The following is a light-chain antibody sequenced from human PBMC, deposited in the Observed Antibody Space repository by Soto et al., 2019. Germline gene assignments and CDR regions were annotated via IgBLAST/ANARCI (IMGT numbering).Light chain of an antibody. V-gene: IGKV3-20*01. Sequence: EIVLTQSPGTLSLSPGERATLSCRASQTVSSNYLAWCQQRPGQAPRLLIYGASSRATGIPDRFSGSGSGTDFTLTISRLEPEDFAVYYCQQYGSSLPITFGQGTRLEIK. CDR1: QTVSSNY. CDR3: QQYGSSLPIT. CDR2: GAS. J-gene: IGKJ5*01.